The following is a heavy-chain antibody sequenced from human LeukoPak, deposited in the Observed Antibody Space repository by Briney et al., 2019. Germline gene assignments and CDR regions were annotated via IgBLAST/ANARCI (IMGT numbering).Heavy chain of an antibody. Sequence: ESGPTLVKPTQTLTLTCTFSGFSLSTSGVGVGWIRQPPGKALEWLALIYWNDDKRYSPSLKSRLTITKDTSKNQVVLTMTNMDPVDTATYYCARSRDGYSYGGGLSYWGQGTLVTVSS. J-gene: IGHJ4*02. CDR1: GFSLSTSGVG. CDR3: ARSRDGYSYGGGLSY. D-gene: IGHD5-24*01. CDR2: IYWNDDK. V-gene: IGHV2-5*01.